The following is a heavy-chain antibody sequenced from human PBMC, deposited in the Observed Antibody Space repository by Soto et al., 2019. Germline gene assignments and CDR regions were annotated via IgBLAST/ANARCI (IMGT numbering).Heavy chain of an antibody. CDR1: GFTFSDYY. J-gene: IGHJ2*01. D-gene: IGHD3-10*01. Sequence: QVQLVESGGGLVKPGGSLRLSCAASGFTFSDYYMSWIRQAPGKGLEWVSYISSSSSYTNYADSVKGRFTISRDNAKNSLYLQMNSLRAEDTAVYYCARDHVLLGSKRYFDLWGRGTLVTVSS. CDR2: ISSSSSYT. CDR3: ARDHVLLGSKRYFDL. V-gene: IGHV3-11*05.